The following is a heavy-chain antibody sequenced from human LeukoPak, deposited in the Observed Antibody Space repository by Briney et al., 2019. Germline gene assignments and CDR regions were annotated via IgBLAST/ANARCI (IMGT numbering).Heavy chain of an antibody. V-gene: IGHV3-30*03. CDR1: GFTFSSYG. CDR3: ARDPYGMDV. J-gene: IGHJ6*02. Sequence: GGSLRLSCAASGFTFSSYGMHWVRQAPGKGLEWVAVISYDGSNKYYADSVKGRFTISRDNSKNTLYLQMNTLRVEDSAVYYCARDPYGMDVWGQGTTVTVSS. CDR2: ISYDGSNK.